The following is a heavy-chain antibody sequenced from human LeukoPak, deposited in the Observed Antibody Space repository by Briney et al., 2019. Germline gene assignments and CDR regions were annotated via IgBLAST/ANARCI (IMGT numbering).Heavy chain of an antibody. V-gene: IGHV1-69*06. CDR3: ARDCSGGSCSDY. J-gene: IGHJ4*02. CDR2: IIPIFGTA. CDR1: GGTFSSYA. Sequence: SVKVSCKASGGTFSSYAISWVRQAPGQGLEWMGGIIPIFGTANYAQKFQGRVTITADKSTSTAYMELSSLRSEDTAVYYCARDCSGGSCSDYWGQGTLVTVSS. D-gene: IGHD2-15*01.